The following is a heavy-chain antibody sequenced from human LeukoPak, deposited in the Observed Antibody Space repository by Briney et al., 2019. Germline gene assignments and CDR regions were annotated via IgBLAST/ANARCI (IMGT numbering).Heavy chain of an antibody. D-gene: IGHD6-19*01. J-gene: IGHJ5*02. CDR1: GYTFTSYA. CDR2: INAGNGNT. CDR3: ARGPSRSSGWKWDWFDP. V-gene: IGHV1-3*01. Sequence: ASVKVSCKASGYTFTSYAMHWVRQAPGQRLEWMGWINAGNGNTKYSQKFQGRATITRDTSASTAYMELSSLRSEDTAVYYCARGPSRSSGWKWDWFDPWGQGTLVTVSS.